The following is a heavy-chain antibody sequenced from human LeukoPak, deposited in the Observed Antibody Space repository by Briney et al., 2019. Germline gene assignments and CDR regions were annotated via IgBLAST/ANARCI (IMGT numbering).Heavy chain of an antibody. J-gene: IGHJ4*02. Sequence: PGGSLRLSRAASGFTFSDDYMTWIRQTPGKGLEWVSYISGDGSTKYYADSVKGRFTISRHNAKNSLFLPMNSLRAEDRAVYYCARERTTVRYWGQGTLVTVSS. D-gene: IGHD4-17*01. CDR3: ARERTTVRY. CDR2: ISGDGSTK. V-gene: IGHV3-11*04. CDR1: GFTFSDDY.